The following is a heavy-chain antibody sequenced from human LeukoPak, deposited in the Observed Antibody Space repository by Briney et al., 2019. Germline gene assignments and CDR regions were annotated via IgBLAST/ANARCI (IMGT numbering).Heavy chain of an antibody. D-gene: IGHD4/OR15-4a*01. CDR1: GDSISSGDW. J-gene: IGHJ5*02. Sequence: PSGTLSLTCAVSGDSISSGDWWSWWVRQPPGKGLEWIGEIHHGGSTNYHPSLKSRVTMSVDKPKNQFSLQLNSVTAADTVVYYCALARDYRSGPWGQGTLVTVSS. CDR3: ALARDYRSGP. V-gene: IGHV4-4*02. CDR2: IHHGGST.